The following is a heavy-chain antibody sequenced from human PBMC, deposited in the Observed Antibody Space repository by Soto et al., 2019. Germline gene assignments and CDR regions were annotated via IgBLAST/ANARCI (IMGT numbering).Heavy chain of an antibody. CDR3: ARVVHYSNYRHTGWFDP. J-gene: IGHJ5*02. CDR1: GYTFTSYG. CDR2: ISAYNGNT. V-gene: IGHV1-18*04. Sequence: QVQLVQSGAEVKKPGASVKVSCKASGYTFTSYGISWVRQAPGQGLEWMGGISAYNGNTNYAQKLQGRVTMTTDTSTSTAYMELRSLRSDDTAVYYCARVVHYSNYRHTGWFDPWGQGTLVTVSS. D-gene: IGHD4-4*01.